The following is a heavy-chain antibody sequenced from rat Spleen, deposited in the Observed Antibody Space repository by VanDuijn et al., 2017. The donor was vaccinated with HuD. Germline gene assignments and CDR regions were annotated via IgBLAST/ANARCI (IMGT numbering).Heavy chain of an antibody. Sequence: EVQLVESGGGLVQPGRSLKLSCVASGITFNNFWMSWIRQAPGKGLEWVASISNTGGSIYYPDSVKGRFTISRHNTQNTLYLQMNSLRSEDTATDYCARGGALYAWGQGASVTVSS. V-gene: IGHV5-31*01. J-gene: IGHJ4*01. CDR3: ARGGALYA. D-gene: IGHD4-3*01. CDR2: ISNTGGSI. CDR1: GITFNNFW.